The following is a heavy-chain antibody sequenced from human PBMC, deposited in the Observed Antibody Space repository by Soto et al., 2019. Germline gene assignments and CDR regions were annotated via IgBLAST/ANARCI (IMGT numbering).Heavy chain of an antibody. CDR1: GFTLTNYA. CDR3: EGSWT. D-gene: IGHD5-12*01. CDR2: ISASGDRT. V-gene: IGHV3-23*01. Sequence: EVQLLVSGGGSVQPGGSLRLSCEVSGFTLTNYAMSWVRQAPGKGLEWVSQISASGDRTYYADSVKGRFTISKDSSKNTLFLQLNSLRGEDSAVYYCEGSWTWGQGTMVTVSS. J-gene: IGHJ3*01.